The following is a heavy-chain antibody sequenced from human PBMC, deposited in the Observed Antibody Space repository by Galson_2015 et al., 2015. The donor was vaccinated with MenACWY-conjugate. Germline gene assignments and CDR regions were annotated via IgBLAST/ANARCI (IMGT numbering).Heavy chain of an antibody. CDR3: ARGHYGMDV. CDR2: IKKDGSEK. J-gene: IGHJ6*02. CDR1: GFTFRNYW. Sequence: SLRLSCAVSGFTFRNYWMTWVRQAPGKGLEWVARIKKDGSEKYYVDSVKGRFTISRDNTKNSMYLEMNSLRAEDTAVYYCARGHYGMDVWGQGTTVTGSS. V-gene: IGHV3-7*03.